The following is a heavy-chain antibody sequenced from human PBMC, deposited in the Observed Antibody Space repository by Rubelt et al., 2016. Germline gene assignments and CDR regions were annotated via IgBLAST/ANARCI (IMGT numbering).Heavy chain of an antibody. CDR3: ARDSLYYFDY. J-gene: IGHJ4*02. CDR2: IYYSGST. Sequence: QLQLQESGPGLVKPSETLSLTCTVSGGSISSSSYYWGWIRQPPGKGLEWIGSIYYSGSTYYNPSLKSRGTISVDTSKNQFSLKLSSVTAADTAVYYCARDSLYYFDYWGQGTLVTVSS. V-gene: IGHV4-39*07. CDR1: GGSISSSSYY.